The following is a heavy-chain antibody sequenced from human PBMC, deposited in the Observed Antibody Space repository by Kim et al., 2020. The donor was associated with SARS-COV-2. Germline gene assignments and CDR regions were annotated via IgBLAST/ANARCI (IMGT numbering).Heavy chain of an antibody. CDR2: IIPIFGTA. Sequence: SVKVSCKASGGTFSSYAISWVRQAPGQGLEWMGGIIPIFGTANYAQKFQGRVTITADKSTSTAYMELSSLRSEDTAVYYCAGGLAPTYWYFDLWGRGTLVTVSS. D-gene: IGHD1-26*01. CDR3: AGGLAPTYWYFDL. V-gene: IGHV1-69*06. J-gene: IGHJ2*01. CDR1: GGTFSSYA.